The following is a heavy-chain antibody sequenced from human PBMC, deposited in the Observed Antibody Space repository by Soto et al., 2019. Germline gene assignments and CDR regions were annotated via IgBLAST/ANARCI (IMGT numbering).Heavy chain of an antibody. J-gene: IGHJ6*02. V-gene: IGHV5-51*03. CDR3: ATVAAAGTPFGYYYYGMDV. CDR1: GYSFTNHL. D-gene: IGHD6-13*01. CDR2: IYPGDSDT. Sequence: GGALKISCKGFGYSFTNHLVGWVRQRAGKGLGWMGIIYPGDSDTRYSPSFQGQVTISADKSISTAYLQWSSLKASDTAMYYCATVAAAGTPFGYYYYGMDVWGQGTTVTVSS.